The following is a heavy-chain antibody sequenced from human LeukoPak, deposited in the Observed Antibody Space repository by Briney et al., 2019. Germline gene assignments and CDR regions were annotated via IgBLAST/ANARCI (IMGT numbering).Heavy chain of an antibody. CDR2: SDGSST. Sequence: GGSLRLSCAASGFTFSSYWMHWVRQAPGKGLVNSDGSSTSYADSVKGRFTISRDNAKNTLYLQMNSLRAEDTTVYYCARGANYYGSGSYSDYWGQGTLVPVSS. CDR3: ARGANYYGSGSYSDY. V-gene: IGHV3-74*01. J-gene: IGHJ4*02. D-gene: IGHD3-10*01. CDR1: GFTFSSYW.